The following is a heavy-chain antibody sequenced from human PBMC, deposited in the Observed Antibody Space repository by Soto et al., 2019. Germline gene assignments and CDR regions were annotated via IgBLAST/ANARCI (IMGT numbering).Heavy chain of an antibody. Sequence: PGGSLRLSCAASGFTFSSYGMHWVRQAPGKGLEWVAVIWYDGSNKYYADSVKGRFTISRDNSKNTLYLQMNSLRAEDTAVYYCARSEYYYDSSGSLKAFDIWGQGTMVTVSS. CDR1: GFTFSSYG. CDR2: IWYDGSNK. CDR3: ARSEYYYDSSGSLKAFDI. D-gene: IGHD3-22*01. V-gene: IGHV3-33*01. J-gene: IGHJ3*02.